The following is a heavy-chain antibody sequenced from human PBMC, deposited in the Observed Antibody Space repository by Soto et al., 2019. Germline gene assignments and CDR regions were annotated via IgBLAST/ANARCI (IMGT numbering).Heavy chain of an antibody. Sequence: GSLRLSCAGSGFIVSNSYMNWVRQAPGKGLEWVSVIYSDGSTYYADSVKGRFTISSDNSKNTLYLQMNSLRAEDTAVYYCARGDGNINWRLFDFWGQGSQVTVSS. V-gene: IGHV3-66*01. CDR1: GFIVSNSY. J-gene: IGHJ4*02. D-gene: IGHD1-1*01. CDR2: IYSDGST. CDR3: ARGDGNINWRLFDF.